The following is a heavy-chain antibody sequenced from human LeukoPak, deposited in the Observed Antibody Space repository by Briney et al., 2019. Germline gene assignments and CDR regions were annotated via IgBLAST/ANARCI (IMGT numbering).Heavy chain of an antibody. D-gene: IGHD3-9*01. CDR2: INPNSGGT. CDR1: GYTFTGYY. J-gene: IGHJ4*02. Sequence: GASVKVPCKASGYTFTGYYMHWVRQAPGQGLEWMGWINPNSGGTNYAQKFQGRVTMTRDTSISTAYMELSRLRSDDTAVYYCARDYHSPNFDILTGYYKHWGQGTLVTVSS. V-gene: IGHV1-2*02. CDR3: ARDYHSPNFDILTGYYKH.